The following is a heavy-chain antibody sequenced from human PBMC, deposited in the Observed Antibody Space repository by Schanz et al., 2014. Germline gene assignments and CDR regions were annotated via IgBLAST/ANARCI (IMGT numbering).Heavy chain of an antibody. CDR2: ISAYNGNT. J-gene: IGHJ5*02. Sequence: QVQLVQSGAEVKKPGASVKVSCKASGYTFTSYGISWVRQAPGQGLEWMGWISAYNGNTKYPQKLQGRVTMTTDTSTSTAYMELRSLRSDDTAVYYCARGGSVATIAPYTWFDPWGQGTLVTVSS. D-gene: IGHD5-12*01. CDR3: ARGGSVATIAPYTWFDP. V-gene: IGHV1-18*01. CDR1: GYTFTSYG.